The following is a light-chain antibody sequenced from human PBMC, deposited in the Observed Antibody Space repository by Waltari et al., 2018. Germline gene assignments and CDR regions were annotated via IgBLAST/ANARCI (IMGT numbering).Light chain of an antibody. CDR3: QKYVNLPAT. J-gene: IGKJ1*01. CDR1: QSVGRF. V-gene: IGKV3-20*01. Sequence: EIVLTQSPRTLSLSPGERATLSCRASQSVGRFLAWYQQKPCQAPRLLIYHASIRATGIPDRFSGSGSGTDFSLTISGLEPEDFAVYYCQKYVNLPATFGQGTKVEIK. CDR2: HAS.